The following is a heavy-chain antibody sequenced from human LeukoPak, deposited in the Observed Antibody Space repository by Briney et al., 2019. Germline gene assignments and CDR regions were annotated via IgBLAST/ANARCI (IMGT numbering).Heavy chain of an antibody. CDR2: IRGCDGTT. CDR3: AKGFYNSGTSLSALDD. J-gene: IGHJ4*02. V-gene: IGHV3-23*01. D-gene: IGHD3-10*01. Sequence: GGSLRLSCTASGFTFSSYPMSWVRQASGKGLEWVSVIRGCDGTTKYADSVKGRFTISRDNSKNTLSLQMNSLRAEDTAVYYCAKGFYNSGTSLSALDDWGQGTLVTVSS. CDR1: GFTFSSYP.